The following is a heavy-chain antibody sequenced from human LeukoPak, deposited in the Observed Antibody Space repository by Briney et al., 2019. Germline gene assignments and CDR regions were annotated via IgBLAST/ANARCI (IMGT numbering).Heavy chain of an antibody. D-gene: IGHD4-17*01. CDR3: ARRAPTVTDVPRPKSSYNWFDP. CDR1: GGSISSGGYS. CDR2: IYHSGST. Sequence: SQTLSLTCAVSGGSISSGGYSWSWIRQPPGKGLEWIGYIYHSGSTYYNPSLKSRVTISVDRSKNQFSLKLSSVTAADTAVYYCARRAPTVTDVPRPKSSYNWFDPWGQGTLVTVSS. J-gene: IGHJ5*02. V-gene: IGHV4-30-2*01.